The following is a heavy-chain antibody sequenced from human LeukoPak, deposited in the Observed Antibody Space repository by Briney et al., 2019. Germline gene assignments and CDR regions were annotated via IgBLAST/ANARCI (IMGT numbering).Heavy chain of an antibody. D-gene: IGHD3-16*01. Sequence: PGGSLRLSCTASGFTFRDVWMTWVRQAPGKGLEWVGSIQTITDGGTTDYAAFVRGRFTISRDDSKNTLYLQLNSLKTEDTAVYYCTSTLGYWGQGTLVTVSS. CDR1: GFTFRDVW. V-gene: IGHV3-15*01. J-gene: IGHJ4*02. CDR2: IQTITDGGTT. CDR3: TSTLGY.